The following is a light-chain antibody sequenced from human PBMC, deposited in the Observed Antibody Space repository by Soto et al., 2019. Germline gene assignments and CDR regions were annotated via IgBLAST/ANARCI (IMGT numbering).Light chain of an antibody. V-gene: IGLV2-14*01. CDR3: SSYTRSSTPYV. J-gene: IGLJ1*01. CDR1: SSDVGGYNY. Sequence: QSALTQPASVSGSPGQSITISCTGTSSDVGGYNYVSWYQQHPGKAPKLMIYDVSNRPSGVSNRFSGSKSGNTASLTISGLQAEDEADYYCSSYTRSSTPYVFGTWTQLTVL. CDR2: DVS.